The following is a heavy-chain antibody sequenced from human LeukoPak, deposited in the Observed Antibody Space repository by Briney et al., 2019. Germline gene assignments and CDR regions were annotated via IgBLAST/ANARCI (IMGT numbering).Heavy chain of an antibody. CDR2: IFPDDSDT. V-gene: IGHV5-51*01. J-gene: IGHJ5*01. Sequence: GESLKISCKGSGYSFTSYWIAGVRQMPGKGLEWMGIIFPDDSDTRYSPSFQGLVTISADKSISTAYLQWNSLKASDTAMYYCARHSDITVADSWGQGTLVTVSS. CDR1: GYSFTSYW. D-gene: IGHD6-19*01. CDR3: ARHSDITVADS.